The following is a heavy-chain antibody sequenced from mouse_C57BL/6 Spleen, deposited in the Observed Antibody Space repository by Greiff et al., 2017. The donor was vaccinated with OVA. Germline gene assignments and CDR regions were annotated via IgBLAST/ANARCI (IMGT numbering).Heavy chain of an antibody. D-gene: IGHD1-1*01. CDR3: ASQGGYYYGSSGYFDV. V-gene: IGHV5-6*01. CDR1: GFTFSSYG. J-gene: IGHJ1*03. Sequence: EVKLVESGGDLVKPGGSLKLSCAASGFTFSSYGMSWVRQTPDKRLEWVATISSGGSYTYYPDSVKGRFTISRDNAKNTLYLQMSSLKSEDTAMYYCASQGGYYYGSSGYFDVWGTGTTVTVSS. CDR2: ISSGGSYT.